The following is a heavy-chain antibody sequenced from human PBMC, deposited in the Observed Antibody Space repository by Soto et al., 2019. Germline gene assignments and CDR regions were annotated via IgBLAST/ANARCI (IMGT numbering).Heavy chain of an antibody. CDR2: INAGNGNT. V-gene: IGHV1-3*01. D-gene: IGHD3-3*01. CDR1: GYTFTTYA. Sequence: ASLKASCKASGYTFTTYAMHWARQAPGQRLEWMGWINAGNGNTKYSQKFQGRVTITRDTSASTAYMELSSLRSEDTAVYYCARTSGYYFFDYWGQGTLVTVSS. J-gene: IGHJ4*02. CDR3: ARTSGYYFFDY.